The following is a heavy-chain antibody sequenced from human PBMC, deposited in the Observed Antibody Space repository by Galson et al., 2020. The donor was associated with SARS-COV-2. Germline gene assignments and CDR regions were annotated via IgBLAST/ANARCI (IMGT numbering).Heavy chain of an antibody. J-gene: IGHJ5*02. V-gene: IGHV4-30-4*01. CDR2: VYHSGST. D-gene: IGHD3-16*01. CDR3: AREIGGYWFDP. CDR1: GGSISNEYF. Sequence: ASENLSLTCTVSGGSISNEYFWSWIRQPPGKGLEWIAYVYHSGSTYYNPSLKSRVALSVDTSKNQFSLKLSSVTAADTAVYYCAREIGGYWFDPWGQVTLVTVSS.